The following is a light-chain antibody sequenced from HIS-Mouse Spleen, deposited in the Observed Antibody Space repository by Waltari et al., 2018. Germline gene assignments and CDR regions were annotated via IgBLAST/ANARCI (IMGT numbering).Light chain of an antibody. CDR2: KDS. Sequence: SYELTQPPSVSVSPGQTARITCSGDALPKKYAYWYQQKSGQAPVLVIDKDSKRPSGIPESFSGSSAGTMATVTMSGAQVDDEADYYWYSTGSSGNHRVFGGGTKLTVL. V-gene: IGLV3-10*01. CDR1: ALPKKY. J-gene: IGLJ2*01. CDR3: YSTGSSGNHRV.